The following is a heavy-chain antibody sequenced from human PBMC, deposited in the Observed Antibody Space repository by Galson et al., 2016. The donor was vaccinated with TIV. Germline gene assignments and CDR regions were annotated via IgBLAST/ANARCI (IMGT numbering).Heavy chain of an antibody. CDR3: EKANVNLGLVVGDGAFDA. J-gene: IGHJ3*01. V-gene: IGHV3-9*01. CDR2: ISWKGDNI. CDR1: GFIFDEYA. Sequence: SLRLSCAASGFIFDEYAMHWVRPAPGKGQEWVSGISWKGDNIGYVDSVKGRFTITRDKAKNSLYLQMHSLGPEDTALYYCEKANVNLGLVVGDGAFDAGGQGTMVTVSS. D-gene: IGHD2-15*01.